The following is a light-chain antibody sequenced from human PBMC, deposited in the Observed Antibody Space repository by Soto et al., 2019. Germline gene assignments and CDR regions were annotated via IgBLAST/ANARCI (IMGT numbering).Light chain of an antibody. CDR1: QSIGNNY. CDR2: ATS. V-gene: IGKV3-20*01. Sequence: EIVVTQSPGTLSLSPGERATLSCRASQSIGNNYLAWYQQKPGQAPRLLIYATSNRATGIPDRFSGSGSGTDFTLTISRLAPEDFAVYYCQQYDSSLPLYTFGQGTTLEVK. J-gene: IGKJ2*01. CDR3: QQYDSSLPLYT.